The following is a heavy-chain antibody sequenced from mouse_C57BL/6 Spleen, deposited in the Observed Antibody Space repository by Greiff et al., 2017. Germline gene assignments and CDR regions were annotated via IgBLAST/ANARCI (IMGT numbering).Heavy chain of an antibody. CDR2: INPSNGGT. D-gene: IGHD4-1*01. J-gene: IGHJ1*03. CDR1: GYTFTSYW. CDR3: AKGELVHWYFDV. Sequence: VQLQQPGTELVKPGASVKLSCKASGYTFTSYWMHWVKQRPGQGLEWIGNINPSNGGTNYNEKFKSKATLTVDKSSSTAYMQLNSLTSEDSAFYYCAKGELVHWYFDVWGTGTTVTVSS. V-gene: IGHV1-53*01.